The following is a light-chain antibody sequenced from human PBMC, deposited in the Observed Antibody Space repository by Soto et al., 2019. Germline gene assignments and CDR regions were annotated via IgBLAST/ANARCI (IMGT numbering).Light chain of an antibody. J-gene: IGLJ3*02. CDR1: SSDVGGYNY. Sequence: QSALTQPASVSGSPGQSITISCTGTSSDVGGYNYVSWYQQHPGKAPQLMIYEVSNRPSGVSNRFSGSKSGNTASLTTSGLQAEDEADYYCSTSSSTSTTWVFGGGTKLTVL. CDR2: EVS. CDR3: STSSSTSTTWV. V-gene: IGLV2-14*01.